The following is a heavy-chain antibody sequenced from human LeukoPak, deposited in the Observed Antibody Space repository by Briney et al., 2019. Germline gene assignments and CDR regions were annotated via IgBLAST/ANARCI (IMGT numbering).Heavy chain of an antibody. CDR2: IWYGGSNK. D-gene: IGHD2-2*01. CDR3: AKDRGGSAANAFDI. J-gene: IGHJ3*02. Sequence: GGSLRLSCAASGFTFSSYGMHWVRQAPGKGLEWVAVIWYGGSNKYYADSVKGRFTISRDNSKNTLYLQMNSLRAEDTAVYYCAKDRGGSAANAFDIWGQGTMVTVSS. V-gene: IGHV3-30*02. CDR1: GFTFSSYG.